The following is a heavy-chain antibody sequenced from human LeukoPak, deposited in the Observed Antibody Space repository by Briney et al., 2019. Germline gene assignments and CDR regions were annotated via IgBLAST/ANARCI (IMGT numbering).Heavy chain of an antibody. CDR1: GYSISSGYY. V-gene: IGHV4-38-2*01. CDR2: IYHSGST. D-gene: IGHD3-9*01. J-gene: IGHJ4*02. CDR3: ARALRYFDWLGNYFDY. Sequence: PSETLSLTCAVSGYSISSGYYWGWIRQPPGKGLGWIGSIYHSGSTYYNPSLKSRFTISVDTSKNQFSLKLSSVTAADTAVYYCARALRYFDWLGNYFDYWGQGTLVTVSS.